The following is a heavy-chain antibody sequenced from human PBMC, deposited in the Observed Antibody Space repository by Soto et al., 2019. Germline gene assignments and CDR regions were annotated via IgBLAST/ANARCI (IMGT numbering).Heavy chain of an antibody. Sequence: ASVKVSCKASGYTFTTYDISWVRQAPGQGLEWMGRISTYNGNTNYPQSLQGRLTLTTDTSTTTAYMELRSLRSDGTAVYYCARDPYHVLMLNAPNLYGMDVWGQGTTVTVSS. J-gene: IGHJ6*02. CDR3: ARDPYHVLMLNAPNLYGMDV. V-gene: IGHV1-18*01. CDR1: GYTFTTYD. CDR2: ISTYNGNT. D-gene: IGHD2-8*01.